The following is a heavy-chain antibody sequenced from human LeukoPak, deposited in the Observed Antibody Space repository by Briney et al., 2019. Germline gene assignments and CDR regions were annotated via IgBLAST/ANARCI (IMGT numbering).Heavy chain of an antibody. J-gene: IGHJ5*02. CDR1: GGSFSGYY. CDR2: INHSGST. CDR3: ARRRIAGKNNWFDP. D-gene: IGHD6-13*01. V-gene: IGHV4-34*01. Sequence: SETLSLTCAVYGGSFSGYYWSWIRQPPGKGLEWIGGINHSGSTNYNPSLKSRVTISVDTSKNQFSLKLSSVTAADTAVYYCARRRIAGKNNWFDPWGQGTLVTVSS.